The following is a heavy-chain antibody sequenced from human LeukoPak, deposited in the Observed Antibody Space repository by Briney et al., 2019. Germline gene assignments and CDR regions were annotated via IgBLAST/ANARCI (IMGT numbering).Heavy chain of an antibody. CDR3: AKGAGAGQVEWFDP. CDR1: GFTFRSYA. J-gene: IGHJ5*02. Sequence: GGSLRLSCAASGFTFRSYAMMWVRQAPGKGPEWVSTVSGSGGGTYYADSVKGRFTISRDNSKNTLYLQMNSLRGEDTAVYYCAKGAGAGQVEWFDPWGQGTLVTVSS. V-gene: IGHV3-23*01. CDR2: VSGSGGGT. D-gene: IGHD1-26*01.